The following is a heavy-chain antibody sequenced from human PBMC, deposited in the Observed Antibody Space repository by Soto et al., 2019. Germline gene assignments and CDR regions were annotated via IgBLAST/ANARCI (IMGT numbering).Heavy chain of an antibody. CDR2: INAGNGNT. V-gene: IGHV1-3*01. Sequence: QVQLVQSGAEVKKPGASVKVSCKASGYTFTSYAMHWVRQAPGQRLEWMGWINAGNGNTKYSQKFQGRATXTXDXPASTAYMELSSLRSEDTAVYYCARGPGGPDGPGDYWGQGTLVTVSS. CDR1: GYTFTSYA. J-gene: IGHJ4*02. CDR3: ARGPGGPDGPGDY. D-gene: IGHD2-15*01.